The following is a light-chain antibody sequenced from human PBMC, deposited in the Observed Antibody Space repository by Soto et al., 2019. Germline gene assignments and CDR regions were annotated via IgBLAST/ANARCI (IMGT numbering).Light chain of an antibody. Sequence: QSVLTQSSSASASLGSSVKLTCTLSSGHGSYIIAWHQQQPGKAPRYLMKLEGSGSYNKGSGVPDRFSGSSSGADRYLTISNLQFEDEADYYCETWDSNTLWVFGGGTKLTVL. CDR1: SGHGSYI. V-gene: IGLV4-60*02. CDR3: ETWDSNTLWV. CDR2: LEGSGSY. J-gene: IGLJ3*02.